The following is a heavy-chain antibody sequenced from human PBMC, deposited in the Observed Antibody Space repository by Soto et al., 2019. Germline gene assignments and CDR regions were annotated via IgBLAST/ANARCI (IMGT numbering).Heavy chain of an antibody. J-gene: IGHJ4*02. D-gene: IGHD3-9*01. CDR3: AKDRGGLRYLQGSLDY. CDR1: GFTFSSYD. CDR2: IGTAGDT. Sequence: PGGSLRLSCAASGFTFSSYDMHWVRQATGKGLEWVSAIGTAGDTYYPGSVKGRFTISRDNSKNSLYLQMNSLRAEDTAVYYCAKDRGGLRYLQGSLDYWGQGTLDTVSS. V-gene: IGHV3-13*04.